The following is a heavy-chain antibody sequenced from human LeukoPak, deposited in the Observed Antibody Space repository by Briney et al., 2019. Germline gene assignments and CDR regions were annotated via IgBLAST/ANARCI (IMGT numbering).Heavy chain of an antibody. D-gene: IGHD2-2*01. CDR3: ARSIVVVPAASDY. Sequence: GGSLRLSCAASGFTFSSYWMSWIRQAPGKGLEWVSYISSSGSTIYYADSVKGRFTISRDNAKNSLYLQMNSLRAEDTAVYYCARSIVVVPAASDYWGQGTLVTVSS. V-gene: IGHV3-11*04. J-gene: IGHJ4*02. CDR2: ISSSGSTI. CDR1: GFTFSSYW.